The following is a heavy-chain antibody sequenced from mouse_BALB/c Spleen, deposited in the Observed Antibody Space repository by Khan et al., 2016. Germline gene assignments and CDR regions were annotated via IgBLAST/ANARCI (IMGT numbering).Heavy chain of an antibody. V-gene: IGHV1-80*01. CDR3: ARWSSGQDFDY. CDR2: IYPGDGDT. Sequence: QVQLKQSGAELVRPGSSVKISCKASGYAFSSYWMNWVKQRPGQGLEWIGQIYPGDGDTNYNGKFKGKATLTADKSSSTAYMQLSSLTSEDSAVYFCARWSSGQDFDYWGQGTTLTVSS. J-gene: IGHJ2*01. D-gene: IGHD3-1*01. CDR1: GYAFSSYW.